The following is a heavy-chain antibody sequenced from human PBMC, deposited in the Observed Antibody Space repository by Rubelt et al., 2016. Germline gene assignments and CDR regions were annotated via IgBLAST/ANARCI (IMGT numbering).Heavy chain of an antibody. Sequence: VQLVESGGGLVQTGGSLRLSCAASGFTFSSYSMNWVRQAPGKGLEWVAFIRYDGSNKYYADSVKGRFTISRDNSKNTLYLQMNSLRAEDTAVYYCARGTLRYDDYWGQGTLVTVSS. CDR3: ARGTLRYDDY. D-gene: IGHD3-9*01. CDR2: IRYDGSNK. J-gene: IGHJ4*02. V-gene: IGHV3-30*02. CDR1: GFTFSSYS.